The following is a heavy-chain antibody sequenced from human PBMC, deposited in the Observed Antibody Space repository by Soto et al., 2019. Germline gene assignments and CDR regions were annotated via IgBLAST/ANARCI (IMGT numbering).Heavy chain of an antibody. CDR1: GFTSSSYA. CDR3: ASETGWLRPNYYYYYGMDV. D-gene: IGHD5-12*01. CDR2: ISYDGSNK. Sequence: GGSLRLSGACSGFTSSSYAMDWVGHAPGKGLDLVAVISYDGSNKYYADSVKGRFTISRDNSKNRRYLQMNSLRAEDTAVDYCASETGWLRPNYYYYYGMDVWGQGTTVTVSS. V-gene: IGHV3-30-3*01. J-gene: IGHJ6*02.